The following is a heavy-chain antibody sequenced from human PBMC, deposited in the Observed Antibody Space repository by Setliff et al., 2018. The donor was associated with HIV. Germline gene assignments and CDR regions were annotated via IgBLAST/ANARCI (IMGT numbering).Heavy chain of an antibody. CDR2: ISGSGSGT. V-gene: IGHV3-23*01. CDR1: GFTFNTYG. CDR3: AKDGISGGSYPPYYFDY. D-gene: IGHD2-15*01. Sequence: PGGSLRLSCSASGFTFNTYGMSWVRQAPGKGLEWASVISGSGSGTFYADSVKGRFTISRDNSKNTLYLQMNRLRVDDTAVYYCAKDGISGGSYPPYYFDYWGHGTLVTVSS. J-gene: IGHJ4*01.